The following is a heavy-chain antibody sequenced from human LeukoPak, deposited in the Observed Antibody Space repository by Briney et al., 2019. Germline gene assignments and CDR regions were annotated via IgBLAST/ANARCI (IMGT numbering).Heavy chain of an antibody. CDR3: AREVLRYFDWLLWGYFDY. Sequence: ASVKVSCKASGYTFTSYGISWVRQAPGQGLEWMGWISAYNGNTNYAQKLQGRVTTTTDTSTSTVYMELRSLRSDDTAVYYCAREVLRYFDWLLWGYFDYWGQGTLVTVSS. CDR2: ISAYNGNT. V-gene: IGHV1-18*01. J-gene: IGHJ4*02. CDR1: GYTFTSYG. D-gene: IGHD3-9*01.